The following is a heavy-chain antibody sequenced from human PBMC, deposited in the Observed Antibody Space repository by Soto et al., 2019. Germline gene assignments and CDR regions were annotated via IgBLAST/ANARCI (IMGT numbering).Heavy chain of an antibody. V-gene: IGHV4-59*08. Sequence: QVQLQESGPGLVKPSETLSLSCTVSGGSISSYYWTWIRQPPGKGLEWIGYISYSGSTNYNPSLKIRVTMSVDTSKNQFSLKLSSVTAADTAVYYCARLSKTPGTDYWGQGTLVTVSS. D-gene: IGHD1-1*01. CDR3: ARLSKTPGTDY. CDR1: GGSISSYY. CDR2: ISYSGST. J-gene: IGHJ4*02.